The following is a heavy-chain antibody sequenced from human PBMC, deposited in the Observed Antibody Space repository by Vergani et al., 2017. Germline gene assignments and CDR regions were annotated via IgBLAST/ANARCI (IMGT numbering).Heavy chain of an antibody. D-gene: IGHD3-9*01. CDR1: GFAFSSYG. V-gene: IGHV3-30*02. Sequence: QVQLVESGGGVVKPGESLRLSCAASGFAFSSYGMHWVRQAPGKGLEGVAFIPYDRNNKYYADSVKGRFTISRDNSKNTVYLQMNSLRTEDSAVYYCAKADYDVLTGYRLFDYWGQGTLVIVSS. CDR2: IPYDRNNK. J-gene: IGHJ4*02. CDR3: AKADYDVLTGYRLFDY.